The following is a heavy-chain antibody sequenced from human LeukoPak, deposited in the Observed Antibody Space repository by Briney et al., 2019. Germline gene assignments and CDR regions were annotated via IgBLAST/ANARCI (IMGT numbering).Heavy chain of an antibody. Sequence: ASVKVSCKVSGYTLTELSVHWVRQAPGKGLEWMGGFYPEDGETIYAQKFQGRVTMTEDTSTDTAYMELSSLRSEDAAVYYCATAPLRRYSYGYSAIDYWGQGTLVTVSS. V-gene: IGHV1-24*01. CDR2: FYPEDGET. CDR1: GYTLTELS. D-gene: IGHD5-18*01. J-gene: IGHJ4*02. CDR3: ATAPLRRYSYGYSAIDY.